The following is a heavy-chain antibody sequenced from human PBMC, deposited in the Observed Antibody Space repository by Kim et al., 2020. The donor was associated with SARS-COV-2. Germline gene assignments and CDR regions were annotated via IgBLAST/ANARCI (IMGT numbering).Heavy chain of an antibody. CDR1: GYSFTSYW. CDR2: IDPSDSYT. Sequence: GESLKISCKGSGYSFTSYWISWVRQMPGKGLEWIGRIDPSDSYTNYSPSFQGHVTISADKSISTAYLQWSSLKASDTAMYYCARHRSAMIVAAGDYWGQGTLVTVSS. J-gene: IGHJ4*02. CDR3: ARHRSAMIVAAGDY. D-gene: IGHD3-22*01. V-gene: IGHV5-10-1*01.